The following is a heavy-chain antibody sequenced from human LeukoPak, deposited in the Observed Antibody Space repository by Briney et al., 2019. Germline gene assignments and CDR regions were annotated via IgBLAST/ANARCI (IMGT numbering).Heavy chain of an antibody. V-gene: IGHV3-30*02. D-gene: IGHD5-18*01. CDR1: GFTFSSYG. J-gene: IGHJ6*03. CDR2: IRYDESNK. CDR3: AKCGGKTHSSGFLRLGLCYYMDV. Sequence: GGSLRLSCAASGFTFSSYGMHWVRQAPGKGLEWVAYIRYDESNKHYADSVKGRYTISRDNSKTTLYLQMNSLRPEDTALYYCAKCGGKTHSSGFLRLGLCYYMDVWGKGTTVTISS.